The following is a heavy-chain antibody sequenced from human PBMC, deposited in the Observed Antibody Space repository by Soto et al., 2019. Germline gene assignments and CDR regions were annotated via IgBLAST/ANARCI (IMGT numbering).Heavy chain of an antibody. CDR3: ARATRGPHPIQLWLLDFDY. V-gene: IGHV3-30-3*01. Sequence: GGSLRLSCAASGFTFSSYAMHWVRQAPGKGLEWVAVISYDGSNKYYADSVKGRFTISRDNSKNTLYLQMNSLRAEDTAVYYCARATRGPHPIQLWLLDFDYWGQGTLVTVSS. J-gene: IGHJ4*02. CDR1: GFTFSSYA. CDR2: ISYDGSNK. D-gene: IGHD5-18*01.